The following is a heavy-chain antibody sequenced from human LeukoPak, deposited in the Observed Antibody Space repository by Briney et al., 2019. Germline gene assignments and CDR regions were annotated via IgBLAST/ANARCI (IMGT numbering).Heavy chain of an antibody. D-gene: IGHD2/OR15-2a*01. CDR3: ARRRYFDTYLDP. V-gene: IGHV5-51*01. Sequence: GESLKISCKGPEYDFANYWIGWVRQMPGSGLEWMGIVYPAGSIIHYSPSFQGQVTISVDRSVSTAYLQWTSLKASDSAMYFCARRRYFDTYLDPWGQGTLVTVSS. CDR1: EYDFANYW. J-gene: IGHJ5*02. CDR2: VYPAGSII.